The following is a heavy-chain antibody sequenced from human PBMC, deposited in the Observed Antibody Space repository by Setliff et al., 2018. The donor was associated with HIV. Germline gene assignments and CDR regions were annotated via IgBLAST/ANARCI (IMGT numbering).Heavy chain of an antibody. D-gene: IGHD3-9*01. CDR1: GAPVSSGRYY. J-gene: IGHJ4*02. CDR3: ARLRYYDILAGYAFDY. Sequence: SETLSLTCSVSGAPVSSGRYYWGWIRQPPGKGLEWIGSISYSENTYYNPSLKSRVTISADTSKNHFSLKPSSVTAADTAVYYCARLRYYDILAGYAFDYWGQGTLVTVSS. CDR2: ISYSENT. V-gene: IGHV4-39*01.